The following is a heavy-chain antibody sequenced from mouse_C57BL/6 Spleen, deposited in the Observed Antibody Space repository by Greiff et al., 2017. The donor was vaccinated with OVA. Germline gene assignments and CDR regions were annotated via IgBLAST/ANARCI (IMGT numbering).Heavy chain of an antibody. Sequence: QVQLQQSGPGLVAPSQSLSITCTVSGFSLTSYGVHWVRQPPGKGLEWLVVIWSDGSTTYNSALKSRLSISKDNSKSQVFLKMNSLQTDDTAMYYCARQITTVVATDYYAMDYWGQGTSVTVSS. CDR1: GFSLTSYG. V-gene: IGHV2-6-1*01. J-gene: IGHJ4*01. D-gene: IGHD1-1*01. CDR2: IWSDGST. CDR3: ARQITTVVATDYYAMDY.